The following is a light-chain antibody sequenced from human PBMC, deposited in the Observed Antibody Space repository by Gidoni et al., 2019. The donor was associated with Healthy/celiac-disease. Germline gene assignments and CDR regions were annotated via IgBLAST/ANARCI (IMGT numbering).Light chain of an antibody. V-gene: IGKV1-39*01. Sequence: DIQMTQSPSSLSASVGDRVTITCRAIQSISIYLNWYQQKPGKAPKLLIYAASSLQSGVPSRFSGSGSGTDFTLTISSLQPEDFATYYCQQSYSTPFFGPGTKVDIK. J-gene: IGKJ3*01. CDR3: QQSYSTPF. CDR1: QSISIY. CDR2: AAS.